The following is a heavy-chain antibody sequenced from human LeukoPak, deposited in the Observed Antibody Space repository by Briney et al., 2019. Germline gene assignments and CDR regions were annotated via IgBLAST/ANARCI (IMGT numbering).Heavy chain of an antibody. V-gene: IGHV3-30*18. J-gene: IGHJ4*02. CDR1: GFTFSNYG. D-gene: IGHD4-11*01. CDR3: AKGKQDDYSDYGRKNYYFDY. Sequence: GGSLRLSCAASGFTFSNYGMHWVRQAPGKGLEWVAVISYDGSNKYYADSVKGRFAISRDNSKNTLYLQMNSLRAEDTAVYYCAKGKQDDYSDYGRKNYYFDYWGQGTLVTVSS. CDR2: ISYDGSNK.